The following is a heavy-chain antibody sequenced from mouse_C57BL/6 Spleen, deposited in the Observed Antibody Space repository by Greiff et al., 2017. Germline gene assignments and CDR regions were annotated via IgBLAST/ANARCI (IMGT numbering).Heavy chain of an antibody. CDR2: INYDGSST. J-gene: IGHJ1*03. D-gene: IGHD1-1*01. CDR1: GFTFSDYY. Sequence: EVNLVESEGGLVQPGSSMKLSCTASGFTFSDYYMAWVRQVPEKGLEWVANINYDGSSTYYLDSLKSRFIISRDNAKNILYLQMSSLKSEDTATYYCARGGVVRYFDVWGTGTTVTVSS. CDR3: ARGGVVRYFDV. V-gene: IGHV5-16*01.